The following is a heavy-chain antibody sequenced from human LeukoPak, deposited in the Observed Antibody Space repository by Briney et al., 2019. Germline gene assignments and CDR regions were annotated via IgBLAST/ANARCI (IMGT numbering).Heavy chain of an antibody. J-gene: IGHJ4*02. CDR2: IKLDGSEK. Sequence: GGSLRHSCVASGFTFGKYWMSWVRQAPGKGLEWVANIKLDGSEKNYVDSVKGRFAISRDNTKNSLYLQMNSLRAEDTAVFYCARDQYDTWSRRGNFDSWGQGTLVIVSS. V-gene: IGHV3-7*03. CDR3: ARDQYDTWSRRGNFDS. D-gene: IGHD3-3*01. CDR1: GFTFGKYW.